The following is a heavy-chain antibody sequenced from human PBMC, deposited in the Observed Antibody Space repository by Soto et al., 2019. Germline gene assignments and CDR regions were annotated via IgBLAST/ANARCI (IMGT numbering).Heavy chain of an antibody. J-gene: IGHJ5*02. D-gene: IGHD3-10*01. Sequence: QVQLVQSGAEVKKPGASVKVSCKASGYTFTSYGISWVRQAPGQGLEWMGWISAYNGNTNYAQKLQGRVTMTSDTSTSTAYMELRSLRSDDTAVYYCARRSIGYYGSGSTNWFDPWGQGTLVTVSS. CDR1: GYTFTSYG. V-gene: IGHV1-18*04. CDR2: ISAYNGNT. CDR3: ARRSIGYYGSGSTNWFDP.